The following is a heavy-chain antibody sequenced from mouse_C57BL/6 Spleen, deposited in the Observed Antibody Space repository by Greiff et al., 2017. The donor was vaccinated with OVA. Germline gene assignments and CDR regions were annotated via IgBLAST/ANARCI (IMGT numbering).Heavy chain of an antibody. V-gene: IGHV3-6*01. Sequence: EVKLMESGPGLVKPSQSLSLTCSVTGYSITSGYYWNWIRQFPGNKLEWMGYISYDGSNNYNPSLKNRISITRDTSKNQFFLKLNSVTTEDTATYYCGKGEVYAMDYWGQGTSVTVSS. CDR1: GYSITSGYY. CDR3: GKGEVYAMDY. CDR2: ISYDGSN. J-gene: IGHJ4*01.